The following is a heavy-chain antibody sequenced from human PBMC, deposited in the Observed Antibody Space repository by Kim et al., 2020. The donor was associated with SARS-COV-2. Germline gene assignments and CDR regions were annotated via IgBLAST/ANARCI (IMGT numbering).Heavy chain of an antibody. V-gene: IGHV7-4-1*02. CDR1: GYRFTASA. CDR3: AGGVPFDS. J-gene: IGHJ4*02. CDR2: INTDTGRS. Sequence: ASVKVSCKTSGYRFTASALSWVRQAPGHGLEWVGWINTDTGRSDLGPAFTRRFVLSFDTSVNTAYLQISSLEPEDTAVYYCAGGVPFDSWGLGTLVTVSS.